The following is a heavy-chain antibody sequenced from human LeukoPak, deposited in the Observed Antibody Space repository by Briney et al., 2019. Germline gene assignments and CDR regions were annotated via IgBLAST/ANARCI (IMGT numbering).Heavy chain of an antibody. V-gene: IGHV3-23*01. D-gene: IGHD2-2*01. Sequence: GGSLRLSCAASGFTFSSYAMSWVRQAPGKGLEWVSAISGSGGSTYYADAAKGRFTISRDNSKNTLYLQMNSLRAEDTAVDYCAKFAYQLLSYRDYWGQGTLVTVSS. CDR1: GFTFSSYA. J-gene: IGHJ4*02. CDR3: AKFAYQLLSYRDY. CDR2: ISGSGGST.